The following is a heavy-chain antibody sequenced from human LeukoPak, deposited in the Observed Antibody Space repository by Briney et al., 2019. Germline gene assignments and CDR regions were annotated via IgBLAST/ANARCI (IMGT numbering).Heavy chain of an antibody. CDR2: INPSGGST. CDR3: ARHGSGWYLTHYYYYGMDV. CDR1: GYTFTSYY. D-gene: IGHD6-19*01. J-gene: IGHJ6*02. V-gene: IGHV1-46*01. Sequence: ASVKVSCKASGYTFTSYYMHWVRQAPGQGLEWMGIINPSGGSTSYAQKFQGRVTMTRDTSTSTVYMELSSLRSEDTAVYYCARHGSGWYLTHYYYYGMDVWGQGTTVTVSS.